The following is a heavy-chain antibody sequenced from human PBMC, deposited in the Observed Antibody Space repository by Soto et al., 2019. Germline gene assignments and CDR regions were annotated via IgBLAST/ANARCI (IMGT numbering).Heavy chain of an antibody. V-gene: IGHV3-21*01. Sequence: GGSLILSCAASGFTFSSYSMNWVRQAPGKGLEWVSSISSSSSYIYYADSVMGRFTISRDNAKNSLYLQMNSLRAEDTAVYYCARDHYDFRSGHYMDVWGKGTTVTVSS. CDR1: GFTFSSYS. CDR3: ARDHYDFRSGHYMDV. CDR2: ISSSSSYI. D-gene: IGHD3-3*01. J-gene: IGHJ6*03.